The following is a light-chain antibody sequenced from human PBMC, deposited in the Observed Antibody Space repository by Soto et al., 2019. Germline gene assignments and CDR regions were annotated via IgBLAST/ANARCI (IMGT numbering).Light chain of an antibody. V-gene: IGKV1-5*01. J-gene: IGKJ1*01. CDR3: QQYNSYPWT. CDR2: DAS. CDR1: QSISSG. Sequence: DIQMTQSPSTLSASVGDRVTITCRASQSISSGLAWYQQKAGKAPKLLIYDASSLESGVPSRFSGSGSGTEFTLTITSLQPDDFATYYCQQYNSYPWTFGQGTKVDIK.